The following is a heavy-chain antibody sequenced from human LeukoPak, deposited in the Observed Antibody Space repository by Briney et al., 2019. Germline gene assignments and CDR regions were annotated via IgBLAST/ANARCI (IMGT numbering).Heavy chain of an antibody. V-gene: IGHV3-48*03. CDR2: ISSSGSTI. Sequence: GGSLRLSCAASGFTFSSYEMNWIRQAPGKGLEGVSYISSSGSTIYYADSVKGRFTISRDNAKNSLYLQMNSLRAEDTAVYYCARHYGDYEDYYYYMDVWGKGTTVTISS. D-gene: IGHD4-17*01. CDR1: GFTFSSYE. CDR3: ARHYGDYEDYYYYMDV. J-gene: IGHJ6*03.